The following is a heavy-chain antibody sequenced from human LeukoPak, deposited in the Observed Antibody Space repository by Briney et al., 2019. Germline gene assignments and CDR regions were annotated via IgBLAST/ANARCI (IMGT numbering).Heavy chain of an antibody. CDR1: GFTVSSNY. Sequence: GGSLRLSCAASGFTVSSNYMSWVRQAPGKGLEWVSVIYSGGSTYYADSVKGRFTISRDNSKNTLYLQMNSLRAEDTAVYYCARAHYHDSSGYSPFDYWGQGTLVTVSS. J-gene: IGHJ4*02. D-gene: IGHD3-22*01. V-gene: IGHV3-53*01. CDR3: ARAHYHDSSGYSPFDY. CDR2: IYSGGST.